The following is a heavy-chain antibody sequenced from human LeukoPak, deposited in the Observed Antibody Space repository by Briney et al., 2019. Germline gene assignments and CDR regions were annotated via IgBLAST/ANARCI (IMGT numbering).Heavy chain of an antibody. Sequence: PGGSLRLSCVASGFTSSGCAISWVRQAPGKGVEWVSAIWDIGGSTYYTDSVKGRFTISRDNSKNTLYLQMNSLRSEDTAVYQCAKGRYYHDNSDAFEIWGQGTMVTVSS. CDR2: IWDIGGST. D-gene: IGHD3-22*01. CDR1: GFTSSGCA. J-gene: IGHJ3*02. V-gene: IGHV3-23*01. CDR3: AKGRYYHDNSDAFEI.